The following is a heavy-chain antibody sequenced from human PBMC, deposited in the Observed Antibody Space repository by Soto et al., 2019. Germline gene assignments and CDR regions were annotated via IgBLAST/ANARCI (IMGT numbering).Heavy chain of an antibody. CDR1: GFTLSSYW. V-gene: IGHV3-74*01. D-gene: IGHD6-19*01. J-gene: IGHJ5*02. Sequence: PGGSLRLSCAASGFTLSSYWMHWVRQAPGKGLVWVSRINSDGSSTSYADSVKGRFTISRDNAKNTLYLQMNSLRAEDTAVYYCARDRGSGWYKGWFDPWGQGTLVTVSS. CDR3: ARDRGSGWYKGWFDP. CDR2: INSDGSST.